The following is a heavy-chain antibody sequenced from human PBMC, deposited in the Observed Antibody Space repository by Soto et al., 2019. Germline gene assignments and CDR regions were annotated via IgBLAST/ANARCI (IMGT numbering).Heavy chain of an antibody. Sequence: QVQLQESGPGLVKPSQTLSLTCTVSGGSISSGGYYWSWIRQHPGKGLEWIGYIYYSGSTYYNPSLKSRVTIAVDTSKNQFSRKLSSVTAADTAVYYCARDSSVAGTGYFDYWGQGTLVTVSS. V-gene: IGHV4-31*03. D-gene: IGHD6-19*01. J-gene: IGHJ4*02. CDR2: IYYSGST. CDR3: ARDSSVAGTGYFDY. CDR1: GGSISSGGYY.